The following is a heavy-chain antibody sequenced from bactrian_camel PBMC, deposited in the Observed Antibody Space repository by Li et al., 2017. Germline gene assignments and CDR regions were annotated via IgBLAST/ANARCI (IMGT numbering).Heavy chain of an antibody. D-gene: IGHD2*01. CDR1: GFTFSATY. Sequence: DVQLVESGGGLVQPGGSLRLSCAASGFTFSATYMTWVRHYPGKGLEWVSSVYDDGTNTYYADSVKGRFTISVDDAENTVYLQMNSLKSEDTALYYCVCLVGRPLVHQGTQVTVS. CDR2: VYDDGTNT. V-gene: IGHV3S2*01. J-gene: IGHJ4*01.